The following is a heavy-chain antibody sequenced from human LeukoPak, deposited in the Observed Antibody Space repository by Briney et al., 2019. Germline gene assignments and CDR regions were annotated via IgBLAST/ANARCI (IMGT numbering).Heavy chain of an antibody. V-gene: IGHV3-15*01. Sequence: GGSLRLSCAASGFIFSNAWMSWVRRAPGKGLEWVARIKRNTGGGTTDYAAPVNGRFTISRDDSENTVYLQMNSLKIEDTAVYYCSGHMTSADYWGQGTLVTVSS. J-gene: IGHJ4*02. CDR1: GFIFSNAW. CDR3: SGHMTSADY. D-gene: IGHD2-21*02. CDR2: IKRNTGGGTT.